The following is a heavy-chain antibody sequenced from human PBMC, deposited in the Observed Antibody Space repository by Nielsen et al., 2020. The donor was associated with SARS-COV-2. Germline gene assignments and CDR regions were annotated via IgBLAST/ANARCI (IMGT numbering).Heavy chain of an antibody. D-gene: IGHD6-13*01. CDR1: GFTFSSYA. Sequence: SLKISCAASGFTFSSYAMHWVRQAPGKGLEWVAVISYDGSNKYYADSVKGRFTISRDNAKNSLYLQMNSLRAEDTAVYYCARVELSGYSSSWSLNFDYWGQGTLVTVSS. J-gene: IGHJ4*02. V-gene: IGHV3-30-3*01. CDR2: ISYDGSNK. CDR3: ARVELSGYSSSWSLNFDY.